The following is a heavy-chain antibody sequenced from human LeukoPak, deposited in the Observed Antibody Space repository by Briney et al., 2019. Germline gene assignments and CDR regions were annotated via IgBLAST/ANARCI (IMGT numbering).Heavy chain of an antibody. CDR2: ISYDGSNK. CDR3: AKPARTDAFDI. Sequence: GGSLRLSCAASGFTFSSYGMHWVRQAPGKGLEWVAVISYDGSNKYYADSVKGRFTISRDNSRNTLYLQMNSLRAEDTAVYYCAKPARTDAFDIWGQGTMVTVSS. D-gene: IGHD1-14*01. J-gene: IGHJ3*02. CDR1: GFTFSSYG. V-gene: IGHV3-30*18.